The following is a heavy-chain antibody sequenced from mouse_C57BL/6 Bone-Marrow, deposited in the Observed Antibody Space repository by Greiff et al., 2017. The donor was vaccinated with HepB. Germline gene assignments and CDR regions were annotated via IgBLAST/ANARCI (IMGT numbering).Heavy chain of an antibody. CDR1: GYTFTDYN. CDR2: INPNNGGT. J-gene: IGHJ2*01. Sequence: VQLQQSGPELVKPGASVKIPCKASGYTFTDYNMDWVKQSHGKSLEWIGDINPNNGGTIYNQKFKGKATLTVDKSSSTAYMELRSLTSEDTAVYYCARTDYGSSHYFDYWGQGTTLTVSS. D-gene: IGHD1-1*01. V-gene: IGHV1-18*01. CDR3: ARTDYGSSHYFDY.